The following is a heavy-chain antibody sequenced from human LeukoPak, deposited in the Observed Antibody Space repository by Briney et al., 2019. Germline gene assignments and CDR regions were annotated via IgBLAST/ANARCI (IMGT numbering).Heavy chain of an antibody. CDR2: IYYRGNT. CDR1: GGSISSGIYY. J-gene: IGHJ1*01. V-gene: IGHV4-39*01. Sequence: KPSATLSLTCTVSGGSISSGIYYWAWIRQPPGKGLEWIGSIYYRGNTYYNPSLKSRVTLSVDTSKNQFSLNLSSVTAADTAVYYCARHGDGGPAEYFRHWGQGTLVTVSS. D-gene: IGHD4-23*01. CDR3: ARHGDGGPAEYFRH.